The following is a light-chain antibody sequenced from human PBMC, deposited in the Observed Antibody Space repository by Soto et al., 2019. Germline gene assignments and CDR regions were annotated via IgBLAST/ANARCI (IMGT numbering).Light chain of an antibody. CDR2: PAS. J-gene: IGKJ5*01. Sequence: AIRMTQSPSSLSASTGDRVTITCLAIQGIIRYLACYQQKPGKAPNLLIYPASTLQSWVPSRFSGSGSGTEFTLTISSLQSEDFAVYYCQQYNNWPAITFGQGTRLEIK. CDR1: QGIIRY. CDR3: QQYNNWPAIT. V-gene: IGKV1-8*01.